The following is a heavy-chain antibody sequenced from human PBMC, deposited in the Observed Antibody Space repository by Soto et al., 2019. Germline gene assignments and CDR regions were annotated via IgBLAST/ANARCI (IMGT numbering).Heavy chain of an antibody. CDR2: IFPIFCTT. J-gene: IGHJ6*02. CDR1: GYTFTSYG. Sequence: ASVKVSCKASGYTFTSYGISWVRQAPGQGLEWMGGIFPIFCTTNYAQKFQGRVTITADESTSTAYMELSSLRSEDTAVYYCARKQEYYYGSGSANYYYYYYGMDVWGQGTTVTVSS. V-gene: IGHV1-69*13. CDR3: ARKQEYYYGSGSANYYYYYYGMDV. D-gene: IGHD3-10*01.